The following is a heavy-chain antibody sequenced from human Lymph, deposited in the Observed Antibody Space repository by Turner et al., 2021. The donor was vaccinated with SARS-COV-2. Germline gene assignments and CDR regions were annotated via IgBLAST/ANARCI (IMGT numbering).Heavy chain of an antibody. J-gene: IGHJ5*02. D-gene: IGHD3-9*01. CDR2: MNTNSGNT. CDR1: GYTFTSYD. Sequence: QVQLVQSGAEVKNPGASVKVSCKASGYTFTSYDINWVRQATGHGLEWMGWMNTNSGNTGNEQKFQGRVTMTRKNSISTAYMELSSLRSEDTAVYYCARAAQLTVWFDPWGQGTLVTVSS. CDR3: ARAAQLTVWFDP. V-gene: IGHV1-8*01.